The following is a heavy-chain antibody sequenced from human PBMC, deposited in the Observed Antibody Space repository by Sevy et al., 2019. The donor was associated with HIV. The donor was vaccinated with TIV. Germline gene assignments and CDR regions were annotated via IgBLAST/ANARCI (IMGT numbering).Heavy chain of an antibody. V-gene: IGHV1-2*02. Sequence: ASVKVSCKASGYTFTGYYMHWVRQAPGQGLEWMGWINPNSGGTNYAQKFQGRVTMTRDTSISTAYMELSRLRSDDTAEYYCAREKIVGATPAFDIWGQGTMVTVSS. CDR1: GYTFTGYY. CDR3: AREKIVGATPAFDI. CDR2: INPNSGGT. J-gene: IGHJ3*02. D-gene: IGHD1-26*01.